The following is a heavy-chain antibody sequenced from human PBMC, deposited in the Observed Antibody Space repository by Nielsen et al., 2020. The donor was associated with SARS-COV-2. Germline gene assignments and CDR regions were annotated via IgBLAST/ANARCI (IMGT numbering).Heavy chain of an antibody. J-gene: IGHJ4*02. V-gene: IGHV1-46*01. CDR2: INPSGGIT. D-gene: IGHD2-2*01. CDR3: ARDHQFCSSASCFFDS. Sequence: ASVKVSCKTSGYPFITHSIHWVRQAPGQGLEWMGLINPSGGITIYAQKFQGRVTMTRDTSTGTVYMELSSLRSEDTAMYFCARDHQFCSSASCFFDSWGQGTLVTVSS. CDR1: GYPFITHS.